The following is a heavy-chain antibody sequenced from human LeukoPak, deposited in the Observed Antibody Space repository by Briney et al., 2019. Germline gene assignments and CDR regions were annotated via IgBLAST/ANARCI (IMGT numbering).Heavy chain of an antibody. CDR2: IYKSGST. CDR1: GASISTYF. J-gene: IGHJ4*02. Sequence: PSETLSLTCTVSGASISTYFWSWVRQPPGKGLEWIGYIYKSGSTKYNPSLKSRVTISVDTSKNQFSLKLSSVTAAGTAVYYCATQPDGSRWYNFAFWGQGSLVTVSS. V-gene: IGHV4-59*01. CDR3: ATQPDGSRWYNFAF. D-gene: IGHD6-13*01.